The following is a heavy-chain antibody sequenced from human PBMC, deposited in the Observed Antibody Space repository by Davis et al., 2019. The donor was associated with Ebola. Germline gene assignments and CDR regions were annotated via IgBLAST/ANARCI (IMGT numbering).Heavy chain of an antibody. D-gene: IGHD5-18*01. V-gene: IGHV4-39*01. CDR3: ARLEGGYSYEIKL. CDR1: GGSISSSSYY. CDR2: IYYSGST. Sequence: SETLSLTCTVSGGSISSSSYYWGWIRQPPGKGLEWIGSIYYSGSTYYNPSLKSRVTISVDTSKNQFSLKLISVTAADTAVYYCARLEGGYSYEIKLWGQGTLVTVSS. J-gene: IGHJ4*02.